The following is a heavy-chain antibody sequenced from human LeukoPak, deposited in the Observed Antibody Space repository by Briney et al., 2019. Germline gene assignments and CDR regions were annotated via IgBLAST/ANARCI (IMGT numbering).Heavy chain of an antibody. V-gene: IGHV3-30*02. CDR2: IRYDGSNK. CDR1: GFTFSSYG. J-gene: IGHJ4*02. D-gene: IGHD3-10*01. CDR3: AKEGGESTGFGFDY. Sequence: PGGSLRLSCAASGFTFSSYGMHRVRQAPGKGLEWVAFIRYDGSNKYYADSVKGRFTISRDNSKNTLYLQMNSLRAEDTAVYYCAKEGGESTGFGFDYWGQGTLVTVSS.